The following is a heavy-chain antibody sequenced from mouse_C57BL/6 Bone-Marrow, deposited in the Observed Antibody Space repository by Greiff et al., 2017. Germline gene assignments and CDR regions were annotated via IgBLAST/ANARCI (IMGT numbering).Heavy chain of an antibody. CDR1: GFTFSSYG. D-gene: IGHD1-1*01. Sequence: VQLKESGGDLVKPGGSLKLSCAASGFTFSSYGMSWVRQTPDKRLEWVATISSGGSYTYYPDSVKGRFTISRDNAKNTLYLQMSSLKSEDTAMYYCARITTVVVPMDYWGQGTSVTVSS. CDR3: ARITTVVVPMDY. CDR2: ISSGGSYT. J-gene: IGHJ4*01. V-gene: IGHV5-6*01.